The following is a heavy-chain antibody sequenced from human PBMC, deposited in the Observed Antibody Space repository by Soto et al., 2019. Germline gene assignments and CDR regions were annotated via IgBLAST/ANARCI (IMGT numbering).Heavy chain of an antibody. V-gene: IGHV4-39*07. CDR1: GGSISSSSYY. D-gene: IGHD6-19*01. J-gene: IGHJ3*02. CDR2: IYYSGST. Sequence: PSETLSLTCSVSGGSISSSSYYWGWIRQPPGKGLEWIGSIYYSGSTYYNPSLKSRVTISVDTSKNQFSLKLSSVTAADTAVYYCARDIAVAGLGPDAFDIWGQGTMVTVSS. CDR3: ARDIAVAGLGPDAFDI.